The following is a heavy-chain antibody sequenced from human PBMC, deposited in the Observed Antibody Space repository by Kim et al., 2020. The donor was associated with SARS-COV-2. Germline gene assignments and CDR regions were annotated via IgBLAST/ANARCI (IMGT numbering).Heavy chain of an antibody. CDR3: ARGHYYDSSGYYPRDAFDI. J-gene: IGHJ3*02. V-gene: IGHV4-4*07. CDR2: IYTSGSA. Sequence: SETLSLTCTVSGGSISSYYWSWIRQPAGKGLEWIGRIYTSGSANYNPSLKSRVTMSVDTSKNQFSLKLSSVTAADTAVYYCARGHYYDSSGYYPRDAFDIWGQGTMVTVSS. D-gene: IGHD3-22*01. CDR1: GGSISSYY.